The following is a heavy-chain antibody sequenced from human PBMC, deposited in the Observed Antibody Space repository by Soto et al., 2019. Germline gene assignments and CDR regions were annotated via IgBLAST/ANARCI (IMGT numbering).Heavy chain of an antibody. CDR3: ASSIAVAGTRGGSDY. CDR1: GFTFSSYA. D-gene: IGHD6-19*01. J-gene: IGHJ4*02. V-gene: IGHV3-23*01. Sequence: EVQLLESGGGLVQPGGSPRLSCAASGFTFSSYAMSWVRQAPGKGLEWVSAISGSGGSTYYADSVKGRFTISRDNSKNTLYLQMNSLRAEDTAVYYCASSIAVAGTRGGSDYWGQGTLVTVSS. CDR2: ISGSGGST.